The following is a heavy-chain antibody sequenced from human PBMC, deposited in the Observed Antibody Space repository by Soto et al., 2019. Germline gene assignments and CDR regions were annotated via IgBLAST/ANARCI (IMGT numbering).Heavy chain of an antibody. CDR1: GYTFTSYS. Sequence: QVQLVQSGAEVKKPGASVKVSCKASGYTFTSYSMHWVRQAPGQSLEWLGWINARSGYTTYSQKFQGRVTLTRDTSATTAYMELSSLRSEDTAVYYCDSGLPGYFDNWGQGTLVTVSS. V-gene: IGHV1-3*01. D-gene: IGHD4-17*01. J-gene: IGHJ4*02. CDR2: INARSGYT. CDR3: DSGLPGYFDN.